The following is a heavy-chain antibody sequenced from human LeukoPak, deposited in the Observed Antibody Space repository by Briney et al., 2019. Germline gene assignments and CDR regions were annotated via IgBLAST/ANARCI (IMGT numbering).Heavy chain of an antibody. CDR1: GYTFTSYA. CDR2: INASNGNT. D-gene: IGHD4/OR15-4a*01. J-gene: IGHJ3*02. CDR3: ARNLPDYYAFDI. Sequence: GASVKGSCKASGYTFTSYAMHWVRQAPGQRLEWMGWINASNGNTKYSQKFQGRVTITRDTSASTAYMELSSLRSEDTAVYYCARNLPDYYAFDIWGQGTMVTVSS. V-gene: IGHV1-3*01.